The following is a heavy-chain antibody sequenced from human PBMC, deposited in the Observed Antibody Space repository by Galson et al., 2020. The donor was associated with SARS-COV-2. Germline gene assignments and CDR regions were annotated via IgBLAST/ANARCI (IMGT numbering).Heavy chain of an antibody. CDR1: GFSLSINGMC. J-gene: IGHJ6*02. Sequence: SGPTLVKPTQTLTLTCTFSGFSLSINGMCVSWIRQPPGKALEWLARIDWDDAEYYSTSLKTRLTISKDTSKNQVFLTMTNVAPEDTGTYYCARVIGSLYYAMDVLGQGTTVAVSS. D-gene: IGHD2-15*01. CDR3: ARVIGSLYYAMDV. V-gene: IGHV2-70*11. CDR2: IDWDDAE.